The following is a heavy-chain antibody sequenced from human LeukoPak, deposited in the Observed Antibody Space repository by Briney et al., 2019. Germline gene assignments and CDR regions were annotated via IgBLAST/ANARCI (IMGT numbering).Heavy chain of an antibody. CDR3: ARTLTQLFTDYYGSGSLGSY. V-gene: IGHV1-18*01. Sequence: ASVKVSCKASGYTFTSYGINWVRQAPGQGLEWMGWISAYNGNTNYAQKLQGRVTMTTDTSTSTAYMELRSLRSDDTAVYYCARTLTQLFTDYYGSGSLGSYWGQGTLVTVSS. CDR1: GYTFTSYG. D-gene: IGHD3-10*01. J-gene: IGHJ4*02. CDR2: ISAYNGNT.